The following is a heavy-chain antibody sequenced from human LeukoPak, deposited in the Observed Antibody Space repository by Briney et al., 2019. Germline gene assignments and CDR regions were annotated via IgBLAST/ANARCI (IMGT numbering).Heavy chain of an antibody. J-gene: IGHJ6*02. CDR2: ITSSSSYI. Sequence: GGSLRLSCAASGFTFSSYRMTWVRQAPGKGLEWVSSITSSSSYIYYADSVKGRFTISRDNAKNSLYLQMNSLRAEDTAVYYCARDRLERHFYYYGMDVWGQGTTVTVSS. CDR3: ARDRLERHFYYYGMDV. V-gene: IGHV3-21*01. CDR1: GFTFSSYR. D-gene: IGHD1-1*01.